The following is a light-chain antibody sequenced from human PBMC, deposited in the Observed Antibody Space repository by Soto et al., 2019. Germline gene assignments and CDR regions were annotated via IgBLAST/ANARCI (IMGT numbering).Light chain of an antibody. CDR2: DAS. V-gene: IGKV3-11*01. J-gene: IGKJ1*01. CDR3: QQRSNWPPTWT. Sequence: IVLRQSPATLSLSPGERATLSCRASQSVSSYLAWYQQKPGQAPRLLIYDASNRATGIPARFSGSGSGTDFTLTISSLEPEDFAVYYCQQRSNWPPTWTFGQGTKVDIK. CDR1: QSVSSY.